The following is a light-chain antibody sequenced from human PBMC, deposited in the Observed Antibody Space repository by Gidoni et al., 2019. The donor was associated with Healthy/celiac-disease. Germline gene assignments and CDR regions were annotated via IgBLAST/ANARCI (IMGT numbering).Light chain of an antibody. CDR2: DAS. CDR1: QDISNY. CDR3: QQYDNLPIT. V-gene: IGKV1-33*01. J-gene: IGKJ5*01. Sequence: DIQMTQSPSSLPASVGDRVTITCQASQDISNYLNWYQQKPGKAPKLLIYDASHLETGVPSRFSGSGSGTDFTFTISSLQPEDIATYYCQQYDNLPITFGQGTRLEIK.